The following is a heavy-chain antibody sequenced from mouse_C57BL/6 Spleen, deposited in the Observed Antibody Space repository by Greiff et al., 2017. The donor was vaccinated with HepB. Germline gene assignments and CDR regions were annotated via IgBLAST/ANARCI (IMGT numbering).Heavy chain of an antibody. J-gene: IGHJ2*01. CDR1: GYTFTSYW. D-gene: IGHD1-1*01. CDR3: ARSLITTVVAYYFDY. V-gene: IGHV1-64*01. CDR2: IHPNSGST. Sequence: QVQLKQPGAELVKPGASVKLSCKASGYTFTSYWMHWVKQRPGQGLEWIGMIHPNSGSTNYNEKFKSKATLTVDKSSSTAYMQLSSLTSEDSAVYYCARSLITTVVAYYFDYWGQGTTLTVSS.